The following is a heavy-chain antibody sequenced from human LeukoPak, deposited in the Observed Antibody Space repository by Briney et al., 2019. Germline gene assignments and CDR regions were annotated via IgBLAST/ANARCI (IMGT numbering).Heavy chain of an antibody. J-gene: IGHJ4*02. D-gene: IGHD3-10*01. CDR3: GRGRGNFDY. V-gene: IGHV4-31*03. CDR2: IYYSGST. Sequence: SQTLSLTCTVSGGSISSGGYYWSWISQHPGKGLEWIGYIYYSGSTYYHPSLKSRVTISVDTSKNKFSLKLSAVTAADTAVYYCGRGRGNFDYWGQGTLVTVSS. CDR1: GGSISSGGYY.